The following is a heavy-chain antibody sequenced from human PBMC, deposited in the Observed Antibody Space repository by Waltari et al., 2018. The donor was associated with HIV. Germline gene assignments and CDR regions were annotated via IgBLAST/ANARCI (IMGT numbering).Heavy chain of an antibody. J-gene: IGHJ4*02. D-gene: IGHD2-2*01. CDR3: TRLLMGNSTVLSSR. CDR1: GFTFSGSA. Sequence: EVQLMESGGGLVQPGGSLKLSCAASGFTFSGSAMHWGRQASGRGLEWVGRIRIKANVYATACRWSVRGRFTISRDDSKNMVYLQMNSLKTEDTAVYYCTRLLMGNSTVLSSRWGQGTLVTVSS. CDR2: IRIKANVYAT. V-gene: IGHV3-73*01.